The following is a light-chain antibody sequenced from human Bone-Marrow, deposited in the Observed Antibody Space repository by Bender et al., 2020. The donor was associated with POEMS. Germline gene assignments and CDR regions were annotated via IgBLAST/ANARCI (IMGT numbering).Light chain of an antibody. CDR2: GYN. V-gene: IGLV1-40*01. CDR1: SSNTGSGYD. J-gene: IGLJ3*02. CDR3: QSYDNSLGGWV. Sequence: QSVLTQPPSASGTPGQSVTISCTGSSSNTGSGYDINWYQHLPGTAPKLLIYGYNNRPSGVPDRFSGFKSGNTASLTISGLQAEDEADYYCQSYDNSLGGWVFGGGTKLTVL.